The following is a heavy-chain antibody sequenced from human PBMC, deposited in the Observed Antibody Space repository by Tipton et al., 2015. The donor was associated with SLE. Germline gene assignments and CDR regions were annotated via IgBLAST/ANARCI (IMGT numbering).Heavy chain of an antibody. Sequence: TLSLTCTVSGGSISSTSFYWGCIRQPPGKGLEWIGSIYYSGSTYYNPSLKSRVTISVDTSKNQFSLKLSSVTAADTAVYYCAREDTPMDDAFDIWGQGTMVTVSS. V-gene: IGHV4-39*07. CDR2: IYYSGST. CDR3: AREDTPMDDAFDI. CDR1: GGSISSTSFY. J-gene: IGHJ3*02. D-gene: IGHD5-18*01.